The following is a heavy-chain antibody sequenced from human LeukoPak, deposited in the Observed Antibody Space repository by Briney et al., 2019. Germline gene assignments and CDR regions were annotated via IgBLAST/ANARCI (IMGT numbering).Heavy chain of an antibody. D-gene: IGHD3-22*01. Sequence: SETLSLTCTVSGGSITRSSYHWGWIRQPPGKGLEWIGSIYYSGTTYYNPSLKSRVTILVDTSKNQFSLRLSSVNAADTAVYYCARGISMILVDNWFDPWGQGTLVTVSS. CDR1: GGSITRSSYH. CDR3: ARGISMILVDNWFDP. V-gene: IGHV4-39*07. J-gene: IGHJ5*02. CDR2: IYYSGTT.